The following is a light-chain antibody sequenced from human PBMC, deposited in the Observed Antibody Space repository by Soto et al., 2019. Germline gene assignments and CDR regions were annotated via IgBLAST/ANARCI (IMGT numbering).Light chain of an antibody. CDR1: SSDVGGYNY. Sequence: QSVLTQPRSVSGSPGQSVTISCTGTSSDVGGYNYVSWYQQHPGXAPXXXXXXXXXXPXXVPDRFSGSKSGNTASLTISGXXXXXXADYYCCSYAGSYTFYVFGTGTKVT. CDR2: XXX. CDR3: CSYAGSYTFYV. V-gene: IGLV2-11*01. J-gene: IGLJ1*01.